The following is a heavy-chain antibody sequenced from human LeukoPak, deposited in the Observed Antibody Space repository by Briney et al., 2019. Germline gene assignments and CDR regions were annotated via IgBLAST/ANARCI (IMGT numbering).Heavy chain of an antibody. D-gene: IGHD3-22*01. CDR2: SHYTRST. CDR1: GDSINSSTYH. V-gene: IGHV4-39*01. Sequence: SETLSLTCTVSGDSINSSTYHWVWLRQPPGKGLECIATSHYTRSTYYNPCLKCRVTISEDTSKNQCFLKLSAVTAADTAMYYCARYWGPYDNSGAYFDYWGQGTLVTVSS. J-gene: IGHJ4*02. CDR3: ARYWGPYDNSGAYFDY.